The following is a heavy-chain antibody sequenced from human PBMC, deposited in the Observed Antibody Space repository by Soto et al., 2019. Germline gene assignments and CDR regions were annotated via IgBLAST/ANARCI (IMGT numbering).Heavy chain of an antibody. CDR3: AKGNSWSPAIVLEI. Sequence: GCLSLSCAASGFTLSSDAVNWVPQAPGKGLEWVSAISGSGGSTYYADSVTGRFTISRDSSKNTLYLQMNSLRAEDTAVYYCAKGNSWSPAIVLEIWGQGTMVTVSS. V-gene: IGHV3-23*01. D-gene: IGHD1-7*01. CDR2: ISGSGGST. J-gene: IGHJ3*02. CDR1: GFTLSSDA.